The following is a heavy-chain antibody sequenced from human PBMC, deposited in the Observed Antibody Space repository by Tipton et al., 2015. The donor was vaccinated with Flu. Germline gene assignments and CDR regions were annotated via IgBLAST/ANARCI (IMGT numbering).Heavy chain of an antibody. CDR3: AKDGYSYVNGALDI. J-gene: IGHJ3*02. V-gene: IGHV3-9*03. CDR1: GFTFHDYA. D-gene: IGHD5-18*01. CDR2: ISWNGNHR. Sequence: SLRLSCAASGFTFHDYAMHWVRQVPGQGLQWVSSISWNGNHRGYADSVRGRFTISRDNAKNSLYLEMNGLRVEDVALYYCAKDGYSYVNGALDIWGQGTMVTVSS.